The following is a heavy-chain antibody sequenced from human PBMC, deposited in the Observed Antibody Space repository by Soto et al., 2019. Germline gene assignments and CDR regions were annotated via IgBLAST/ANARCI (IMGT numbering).Heavy chain of an antibody. V-gene: IGHV3-48*02. CDR3: ARDLSH. CDR1: GFAFNTYA. CDR2: INSASTTT. J-gene: IGHJ4*02. Sequence: DVQLVESGGGLVQPGGSLRLSCAASGFAFNTYAMHWVRQAPGKGLEWISYINSASTTTFHADSVKGRFTVSRDNAENSLYLQMSILRHEDTAVYYCARDLSHWGQGTLVTVSS.